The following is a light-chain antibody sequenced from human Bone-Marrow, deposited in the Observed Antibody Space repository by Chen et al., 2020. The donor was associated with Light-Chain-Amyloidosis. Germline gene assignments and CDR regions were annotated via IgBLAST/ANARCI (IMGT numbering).Light chain of an antibody. CDR2: DVSNYDVS. CDR3: QQYESVPLT. CDR1: QDISNY. Sequence: DIQLTQSPSSLSASVGDRVTITCQASQDISNYLNWYQQKPGKAPKLVFYDVSNYDVSNLETGVPSRCSGSGSGTDFTFTSSSLQPEDIATYYCQQYESVPLTFGGGTRVEIK. J-gene: IGKJ4*01. V-gene: IGKV1-33*01.